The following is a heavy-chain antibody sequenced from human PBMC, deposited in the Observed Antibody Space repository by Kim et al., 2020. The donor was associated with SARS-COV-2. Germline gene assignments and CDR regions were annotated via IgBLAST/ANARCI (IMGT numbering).Heavy chain of an antibody. Sequence: GGSLRLSCAASGFTFSSYDMHWVRQATGKGLEWVSAIGTAGDTYYPGSVKDRFTISRENAKNSLYLKMNSLRAGDTAVYYCARAPARIAVAGYYFYYGMDVWGQGTTVTVSS. V-gene: IGHV3-13*01. J-gene: IGHJ6*02. D-gene: IGHD6-19*01. CDR3: ARAPARIAVAGYYFYYGMDV. CDR1: GFTFSSYD. CDR2: IGTAGDT.